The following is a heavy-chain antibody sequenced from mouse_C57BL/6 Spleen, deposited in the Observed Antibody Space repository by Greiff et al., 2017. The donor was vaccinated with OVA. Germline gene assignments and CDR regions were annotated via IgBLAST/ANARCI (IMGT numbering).Heavy chain of an antibody. CDR1: GYTFTSYW. V-gene: IGHV1-50*01. D-gene: IGHD3-3*01. J-gene: IGHJ4*01. Sequence: QVQLQQPGAELVKPGASVKLSCKASGYTFTSYWMQWVKQRPGQGLEWIGEIDPSDSYTNYNQKFKGKATLTVDTSSSTAYMQLSSLTSEDSAVYYCARGGRVYAMDYWGQGTSVTVSS. CDR2: IDPSDSYT. CDR3: ARGGRVYAMDY.